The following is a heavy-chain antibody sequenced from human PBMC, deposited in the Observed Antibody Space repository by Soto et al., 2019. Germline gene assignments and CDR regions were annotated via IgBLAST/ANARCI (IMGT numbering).Heavy chain of an antibody. J-gene: IGHJ4*02. D-gene: IGHD3-3*01. V-gene: IGHV3-7*05. CDR3: ARDRIEDDFWSGPIDY. CDR2: IKQDGSEK. Sequence: GGSLRLSCAASGFTFSSYWMSWVRQAPGKGLEWVANIKQDGSEKYYVDSVKGRFTISRDNAKNSLYLQMNSLRAEDTAVYYCARDRIEDDFWSGPIDYWGQGTLVTVSS. CDR1: GFTFSSYW.